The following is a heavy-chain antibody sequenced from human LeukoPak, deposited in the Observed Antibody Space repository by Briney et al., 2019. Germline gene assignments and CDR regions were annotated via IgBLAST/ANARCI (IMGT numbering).Heavy chain of an antibody. D-gene: IGHD5-18*01. Sequence: PGGSLRLSCAASRFTFSSYWMSWVRQAPGKGLEWVSYISSDSSTIYYADSLKGRFTISRDNAKNSLSLLMNSLRAEDTAVYYCARDLSSRGYTYGTPAFTFDIWGQGTMVTVSS. J-gene: IGHJ3*02. CDR3: ARDLSSRGYTYGTPAFTFDI. CDR2: ISSDSSTI. CDR1: RFTFSSYW. V-gene: IGHV3-48*01.